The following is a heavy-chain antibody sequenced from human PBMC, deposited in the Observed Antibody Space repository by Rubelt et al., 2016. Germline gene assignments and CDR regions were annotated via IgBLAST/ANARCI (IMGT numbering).Heavy chain of an antibody. D-gene: IGHD1-26*01. CDR1: GGSISSYY. Sequence: QVQLQESGPGLVKPSETLSLTCTVSGGSISSYYWSWIRQPPGKGLEWIGYIYYSGSTNSNPSLKGRVTIAVDTSKNQVSLKLSSVTAADTAVYYCASLVGATQPGDYWGQGTLVTVSS. CDR3: ASLVGATQPGDY. CDR2: IYYSGST. J-gene: IGHJ4*02. V-gene: IGHV4-59*08.